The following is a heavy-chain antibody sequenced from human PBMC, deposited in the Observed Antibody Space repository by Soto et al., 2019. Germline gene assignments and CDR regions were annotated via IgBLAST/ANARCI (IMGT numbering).Heavy chain of an antibody. V-gene: IGHV4-30-4*01. CDR1: GGSINSGDYY. J-gene: IGHJ5*02. CDR2: IYYSGST. CDR3: ARSLGGYGLGWFDP. D-gene: IGHD5-12*01. Sequence: PSETLSLTCTVSGGSINSGDYYWSWVRQPPGKALEWVGYIYYSGSTIYNPSLESRVTLSIDTSENQFSLKLSSVTAADTSVYNCARSLGGYGLGWFDPWGRGSQVDVSA.